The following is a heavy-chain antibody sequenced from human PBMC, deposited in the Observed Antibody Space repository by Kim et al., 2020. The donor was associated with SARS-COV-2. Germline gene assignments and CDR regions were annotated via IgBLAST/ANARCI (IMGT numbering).Heavy chain of an antibody. CDR2: TWHDGRRD. V-gene: IGHV3-33*01. Sequence: GGSLRLSCVVSGFTLSRYGMHWVRQAPGKGLEWVAVTWHDGRRDWYADSVKGRFTISRDNHKNTLYLEVDSLRVEDTAVYYCARDLSSVYRSGWNIDHWGQGTLVTVSS. CDR3: ARDLSSVYRSGWNIDH. J-gene: IGHJ4*02. D-gene: IGHD6-19*01. CDR1: GFTLSRYG.